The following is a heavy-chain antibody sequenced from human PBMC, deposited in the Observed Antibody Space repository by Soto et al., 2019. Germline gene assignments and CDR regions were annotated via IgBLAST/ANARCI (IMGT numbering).Heavy chain of an antibody. D-gene: IGHD4-17*01. J-gene: IGHJ6*02. CDR1: GGSISSGDYY. V-gene: IGHV4-30-4*01. CDR3: ARATTYLLDYYYYYGMDV. CDR2: IYYSGST. Sequence: SETLSLTCTVSGGSISSGDYYWSWIRQPPGKGLEWIGYIYYSGSTYYNPSLKSRVTISVDTSKNQFSLKLSSVTAADTAVYYCARATTYLLDYYYYYGMDVWGQGTTVTVSS.